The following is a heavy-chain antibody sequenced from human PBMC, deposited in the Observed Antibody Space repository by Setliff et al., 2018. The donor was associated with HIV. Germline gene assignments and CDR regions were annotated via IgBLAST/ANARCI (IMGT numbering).Heavy chain of an antibody. CDR2: IKSRVDGETT. Sequence: LRLSCAGSGFNFKNAWMSWVRQAPGKGLEWVGRIKSRVDGETTAYAAPLKGRFTISRDDSKNTLYLQMDSLSTEDTAVYYCTTEAHCSSTSCPGTSDFWGQGTLVTVSS. D-gene: IGHD2-2*01. CDR1: GFNFKNAW. J-gene: IGHJ4*02. CDR3: TTEAHCSSTSCPGTSDF. V-gene: IGHV3-15*01.